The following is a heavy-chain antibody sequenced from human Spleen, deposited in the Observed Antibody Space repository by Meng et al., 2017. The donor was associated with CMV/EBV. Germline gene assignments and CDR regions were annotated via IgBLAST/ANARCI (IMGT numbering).Heavy chain of an antibody. D-gene: IGHD3-10*01. CDR3: ARDLDPMVRENWFDP. CDR1: GGSISSYY. J-gene: IGHJ5*02. CDR2: IYHSGST. V-gene: IGHV4-4*07. Sequence: SETLSLTCTVSGGSISSYYWSWIRQPAGKGLEWIGSIYHSGSTYYNPSLKSRVTISVDTSKNQFSLKLSSVTAADTAVYYCARDLDPMVRENWFDPWGQGTLVTVSS.